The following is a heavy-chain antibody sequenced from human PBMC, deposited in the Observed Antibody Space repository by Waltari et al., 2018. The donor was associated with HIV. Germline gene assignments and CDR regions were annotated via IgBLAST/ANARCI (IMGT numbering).Heavy chain of an antibody. J-gene: IGHJ5*02. CDR3: AKDEAGAGSPEVWFDP. V-gene: IGHV3-23*01. CDR2: ISDSTGRT. D-gene: IGHD6-13*01. CDR1: VHTFRSSA. Sequence: EMPLLESGGGLVQPGGSLRLSCAASVHTFRSSALHRVRQAPGKGLEWVSGISDSTGRTYYGDSVKGRFTISRDNSKNTLYLQMSSLRVEDTAIYYCAKDEAGAGSPEVWFDPWGQGTLVTVSS.